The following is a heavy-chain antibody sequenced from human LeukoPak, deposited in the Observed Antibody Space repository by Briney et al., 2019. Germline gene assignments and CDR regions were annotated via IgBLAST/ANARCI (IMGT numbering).Heavy chain of an antibody. D-gene: IGHD6-13*01. CDR1: GGSISGYY. CDR3: ARDKYSSSWRTSFGFDP. Sequence: SETLSLTCTVSGGSISGYYWSWIRQPPGKGLEWIGYIYYSGSTNYNPSLKSRVTISVDTSKNQFSLKLSSVTAADTAVYYCARDKYSSSWRTSFGFDPWGQGTLVTVSS. V-gene: IGHV4-59*01. J-gene: IGHJ5*02. CDR2: IYYSGST.